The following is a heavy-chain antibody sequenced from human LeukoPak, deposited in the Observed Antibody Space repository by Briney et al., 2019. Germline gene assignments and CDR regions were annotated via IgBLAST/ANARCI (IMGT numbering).Heavy chain of an antibody. CDR2: ISSSSSYI. CDR3: ARDSGPEANYSDSGSYS. CDR1: GFTFSSNS. V-gene: IGHV3-21*01. D-gene: IGHD3-10*01. Sequence: GGSLRLPCAASGFTFSSNSMNWVRRAPGKGLEWVSSISSSSSYIYYADSFKGRFTISRDNATNSLYLQMYSQRAEDTAVYYCARDSGPEANYSDSGSYSGGQGTLVTVSS. J-gene: IGHJ4*02.